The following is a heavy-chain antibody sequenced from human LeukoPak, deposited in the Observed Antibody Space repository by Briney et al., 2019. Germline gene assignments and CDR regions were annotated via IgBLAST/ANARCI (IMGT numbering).Heavy chain of an antibody. CDR1: GFTFSSYG. V-gene: IGHV3-30*19. CDR2: ISYDGNNK. D-gene: IGHD3-22*01. J-gene: IGHJ4*02. CDR3: ARDYYDSSGYYGY. Sequence: GGSLRLSCAASGFTFSSYGMHWVRQAPGKGLEWVAVISYDGNNKYYADSVKGRFTISRDNSKNTLYLQMNSLRAEDTAVYYCARDYYDSSGYYGYWGQGTLVTVSS.